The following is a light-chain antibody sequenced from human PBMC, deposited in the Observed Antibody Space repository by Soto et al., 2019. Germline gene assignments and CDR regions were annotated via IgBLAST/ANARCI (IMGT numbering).Light chain of an antibody. Sequence: EIVMTQSPATLSVSPGERATLSCRASQSLSSNLAWYQQKPGQAPRLLIYGASTRATGIPARFSGSGSGTEFTLTISSLQSEDFAVYYWQQYNNSPRTCGQGNQVDXK. J-gene: IGKJ1*01. CDR2: GAS. CDR3: QQYNNSPRT. V-gene: IGKV3-15*01. CDR1: QSLSSN.